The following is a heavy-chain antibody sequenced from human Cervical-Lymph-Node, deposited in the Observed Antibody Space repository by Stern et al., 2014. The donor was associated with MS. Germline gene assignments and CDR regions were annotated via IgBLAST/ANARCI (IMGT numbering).Heavy chain of an antibody. J-gene: IGHJ3*02. CDR3: AHALRGGFDI. CDR1: GFSLSTSGVG. Sequence: QITLKESGPTLVKPTQTLTLTCTFSGFSLSTSGVGVGWIRQPPGKDLEWLGLTYLDDDKRYRPFLKSRVTISQDTSKNQVGLTMTNMDPVDTATYYCAHALRGGFDIWGQGTMVTVSS. D-gene: IGHD2-15*01. CDR2: TYLDDDK. V-gene: IGHV2-5*02.